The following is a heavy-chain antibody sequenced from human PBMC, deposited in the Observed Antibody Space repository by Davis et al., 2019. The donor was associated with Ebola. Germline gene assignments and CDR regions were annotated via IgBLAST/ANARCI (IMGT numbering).Heavy chain of an antibody. CDR2: ISSSGSTI. CDR3: TTAFPSRIAAAGPYYYYYGMDV. D-gene: IGHD6-13*01. V-gene: IGHV3-11*01. Sequence: GGSLRLSCAASGFTFDDYAMHWVRQAPGKGLEWVSYISSSGSTIYYADSVKGRFTISRDNAKNSLYLQMNSLKTEDTAVYYCTTAFPSRIAAAGPYYYYYGMDVWGQGTTVTVSS. CDR1: GFTFDDYA. J-gene: IGHJ6*02.